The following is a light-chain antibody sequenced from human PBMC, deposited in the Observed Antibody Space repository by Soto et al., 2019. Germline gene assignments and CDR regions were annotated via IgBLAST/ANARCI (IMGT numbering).Light chain of an antibody. J-gene: IGKJ1*01. CDR2: AAS. CDR3: QQANSFPLT. Sequence: DIQLTQSPSFLSASVGDRVTITCRASQGISSYLAWYQQKPGKAPNLLIYAASTLQSGVPSRFSGSESGTEFTLTISSLQPEDFATYYCQQANSFPLTFGQGTKVEIK. CDR1: QGISSY. V-gene: IGKV1-9*01.